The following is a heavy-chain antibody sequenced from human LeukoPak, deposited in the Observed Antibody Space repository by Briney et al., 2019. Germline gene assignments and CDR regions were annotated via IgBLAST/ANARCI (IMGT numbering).Heavy chain of an antibody. CDR3: ARDVTVRLRRGYSSSPNWLDP. CDR1: GYSISSGYY. CDR2: IYHSGST. Sequence: SETLSLTCTVSGYSISSGYYWGWIRQPPGKGLEWIGSIYHSGSTYYNPSLKSRVTISVDTSKNQFSLKLSSVTAADTAVYYCARDVTVRLRRGYSSSPNWLDPWGQGTLVTVSS. J-gene: IGHJ5*02. V-gene: IGHV4-38-2*02. D-gene: IGHD6-13*01.